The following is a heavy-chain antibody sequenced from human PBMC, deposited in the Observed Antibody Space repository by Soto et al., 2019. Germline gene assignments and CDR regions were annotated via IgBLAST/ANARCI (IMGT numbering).Heavy chain of an antibody. CDR1: GFTFSNAW. CDR2: IKSKTDGGTT. Sequence: GGSLRLSCAASGFTFSNAWMSWVRQAPGKGLEWVGRIKSKTDGGTTDYAAPVKGRFTISRDDSKNTLYLQMNSLKTEDTAVYYCAKTYVYDYGDYDYWGQGTLVTVSS. CDR3: AKTYVYDYGDYDY. D-gene: IGHD4-17*01. V-gene: IGHV3-15*01. J-gene: IGHJ4*02.